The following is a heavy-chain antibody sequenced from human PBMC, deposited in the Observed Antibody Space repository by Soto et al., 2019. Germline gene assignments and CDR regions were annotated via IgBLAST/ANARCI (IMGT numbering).Heavy chain of an antibody. J-gene: IGHJ4*02. CDR1: GGSISSTNW. V-gene: IGHV4-4*02. CDR2: IYHTGNT. Sequence: QVQLQQSGPRLVKPSGTLSLTCYVSGGSISSTNWWTWVRQPPGKGLEWIGEIYHTGNTNYNPSDRSPVTSSIDKSNNMYYLNMRAVAVADTAGYFCASVPPSIEVRLRPMLTWGQEILVTFSS. D-gene: IGHD5-12*01. CDR3: ASVPPSIEVRLRPMLT.